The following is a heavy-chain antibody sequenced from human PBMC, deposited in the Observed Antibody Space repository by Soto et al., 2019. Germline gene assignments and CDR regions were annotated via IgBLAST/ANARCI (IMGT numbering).Heavy chain of an antibody. CDR3: VRDGGDNWFDP. J-gene: IGHJ5*02. V-gene: IGHV4-30-4*01. D-gene: IGHD3-10*01. CDR1: GGSISSGDYY. Sequence: PSETLSLTCTVSGGSISSGDYYWSWIRQPPGKGLEWIEYIYYSGSTFYNPSLKNRVTISLDTSKIQFSLKLSSVTAADTAVYYCVRDGGDNWFDPWGQGTLVTVSS. CDR2: IYYSGST.